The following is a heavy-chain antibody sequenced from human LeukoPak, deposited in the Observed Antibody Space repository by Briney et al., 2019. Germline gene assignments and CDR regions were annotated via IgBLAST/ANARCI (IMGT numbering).Heavy chain of an antibody. CDR3: AGAGSETQWRAFDF. CDR1: GFTFSRYD. CDR2: IGTAGDA. D-gene: IGHD6-19*01. V-gene: IGHV3-13*01. J-gene: IGHJ4*02. Sequence: GGSLRLSCAASGFTFSRYDMHWVRQATGKGLEWVSGIGTAGDAYYAGSVKGRFTISRENAKNSLYLQMNSLTAGDTAVYYCAGAGSETQWRAFDFWGQGALVTVFS.